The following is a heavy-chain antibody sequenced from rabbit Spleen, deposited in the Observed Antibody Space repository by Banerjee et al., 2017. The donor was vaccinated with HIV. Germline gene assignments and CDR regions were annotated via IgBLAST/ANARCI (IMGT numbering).Heavy chain of an antibody. J-gene: IGHJ4*01. CDR2: IDPVFGST. D-gene: IGHD4-1*01. V-gene: IGHV1S7*01. Sequence: QSLEESGGGLVQPGGSLTLSCKASGFDFSNYYMTWVRQAPGKGLEWIGYIDPVFGSTDYASWVNGRFTISSHNAQNTLYLQLNSLTAADTATYFCVREVAGKFSLWGPGTLVTVS. CDR1: GFDFSNYY. CDR3: VREVAGKFSL.